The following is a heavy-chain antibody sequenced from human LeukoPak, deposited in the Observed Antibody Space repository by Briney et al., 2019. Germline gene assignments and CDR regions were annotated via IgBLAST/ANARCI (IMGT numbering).Heavy chain of an antibody. CDR1: EFTFNTFS. V-gene: IGHV3-21*01. CDR3: ARGTHVFDI. J-gene: IGHJ3*02. Sequence: GGSLRLSCAASEFTFNTFSMNWVRQALGEGLEWVSSISISSNYMYYAISVKGRFTISRDNAKNSLYLKRNSLRAEDTAVYFCARGTHVFDIWGQGTMATVSS. CDR2: ISISSNYM. D-gene: IGHD2-15*01.